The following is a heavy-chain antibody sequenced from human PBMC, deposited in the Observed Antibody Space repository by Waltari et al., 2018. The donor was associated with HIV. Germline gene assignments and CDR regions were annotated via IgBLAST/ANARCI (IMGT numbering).Heavy chain of an antibody. CDR1: GGSFSGYY. J-gene: IGHJ5*02. D-gene: IGHD2-15*01. Sequence: QVQLQQWGAGLLKPSETLSLTCAVYGGSFSGYYWSWIRQPPGKGLEWIGEINHSGSTNYNPSLKSRVTISVDTSKNQFSLKLSSVTAADTAVYYCARGSYLRFHYCSGGSCSLSLFDPWGQGTLVTVSS. CDR3: ARGSYLRFHYCSGGSCSLSLFDP. CDR2: INHSGST. V-gene: IGHV4-34*01.